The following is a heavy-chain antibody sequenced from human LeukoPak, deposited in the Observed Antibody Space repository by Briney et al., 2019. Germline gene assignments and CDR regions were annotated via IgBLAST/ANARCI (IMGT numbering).Heavy chain of an antibody. CDR2: INAGNGNT. CDR3: AREGFYDILTGDQGDWFDP. V-gene: IGHV1-3*01. D-gene: IGHD3-9*01. CDR1: GYTFTSYA. Sequence: ASVKVSCKASGYTFTSYAMHWVRQAPGQRLEWMGWINAGNGNTKYSQKFQGRVTITRDTSASTAYMELSSLRSEDTAVYYCAREGFYDILTGDQGDWFDPWGQGTLVTVSS. J-gene: IGHJ5*02.